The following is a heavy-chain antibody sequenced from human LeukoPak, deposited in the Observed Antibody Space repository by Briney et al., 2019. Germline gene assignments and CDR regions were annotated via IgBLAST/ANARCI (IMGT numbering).Heavy chain of an antibody. J-gene: IGHJ4*02. CDR3: ARDRGELLYYFDY. V-gene: IGHV1-69*04. CDR2: IIPTFGIA. CDR1: GGTFSSCA. D-gene: IGHD1-26*01. Sequence: ASVKVSCKASGGTFSSCAISWVRQAPGQGLEWMGRIIPTFGIANYAQKFQGRVTITADKSTSTAYMELSSLRSEDTAVYYCARDRGELLYYFDYWGQGTLVTVSS.